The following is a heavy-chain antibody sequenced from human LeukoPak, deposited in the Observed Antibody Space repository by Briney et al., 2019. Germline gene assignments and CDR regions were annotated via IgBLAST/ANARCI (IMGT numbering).Heavy chain of an antibody. CDR2: IYYSGGT. J-gene: IGHJ5*02. CDR3: AREGNWFDP. Sequence: SETLSLTRTVPGGSISSYYWSWIRQPPGKGLEWIGYIYYSGGTDYNPSLNSRVTISVGTSKNQFSLKLSSVTAADTAVYYCAREGNWFDPWGQGTLVTVSS. CDR1: GGSISSYY. V-gene: IGHV4-59*01.